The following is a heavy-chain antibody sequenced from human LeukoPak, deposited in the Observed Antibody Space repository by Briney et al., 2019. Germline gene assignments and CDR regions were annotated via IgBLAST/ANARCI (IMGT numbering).Heavy chain of an antibody. CDR3: AKGFVGGAPDY. Sequence: GGSLRLSCAASGFTFDDYVMHWVRQAPGKGLEWVSLISGDGGSTYYANSVKGRFSISRDNSKNSLYLQMNSLRTEDTALYYCAKGFVGGAPDYWGQETLVTVSS. J-gene: IGHJ4*02. D-gene: IGHD1-26*01. CDR1: GFTFDDYV. V-gene: IGHV3-43*02. CDR2: ISGDGGST.